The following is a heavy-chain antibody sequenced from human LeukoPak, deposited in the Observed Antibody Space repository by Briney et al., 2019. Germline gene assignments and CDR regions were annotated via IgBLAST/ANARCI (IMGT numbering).Heavy chain of an antibody. J-gene: IGHJ4*02. Sequence: PGGSLRLSCAASGFTVSSNYMSWVRQAPGKGLEWVSVIYSCGSTYYADSVKGRFTISRDNSKNTLYLQMNSLRAEDTAVYYCARGSGYCSSTSPLDYWGQGTLVTVSS. CDR3: ARGSGYCSSTSPLDY. V-gene: IGHV3-66*03. CDR2: IYSCGST. CDR1: GFTVSSNY. D-gene: IGHD2-2*01.